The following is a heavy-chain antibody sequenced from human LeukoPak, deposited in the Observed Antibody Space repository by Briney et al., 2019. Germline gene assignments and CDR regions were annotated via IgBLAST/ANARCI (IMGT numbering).Heavy chain of an antibody. CDR1: GFTFSSYA. V-gene: IGHV3-23*01. D-gene: IGHD4/OR15-4a*01. J-gene: IGHJ3*02. CDR2: ISGSGGST. Sequence: GGSLRLSCAASGFTFSSYAMSWVRQAPGKGLEWVSAISGSGGSTYYADSVKGRFTISRDNSKNTLYLQMNSLRGEDTAVYHCAKEKGAYDAFDMWGQGTMVTVSS. CDR3: AKEKGAYDAFDM.